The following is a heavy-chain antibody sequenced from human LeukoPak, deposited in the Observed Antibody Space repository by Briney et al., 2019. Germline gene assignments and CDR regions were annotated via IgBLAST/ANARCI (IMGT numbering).Heavy chain of an antibody. CDR1: GYTFSDYY. D-gene: IGHD5-18*01. J-gene: IGHJ5*02. V-gene: IGHV1-2*02. CDR2: IKPNSGGT. Sequence: ASVKVSCKASGYTFSDYYMHWVRQAPGQGLEWMGWIKPNSGGTNYAQKFQGRVTMTRDTSINTAYMELSSLRSDGTAVYYCARGSAMVTTYRGGNWFDPRGQGTLVTVSS. CDR3: ARGSAMVTTYRGGNWFDP.